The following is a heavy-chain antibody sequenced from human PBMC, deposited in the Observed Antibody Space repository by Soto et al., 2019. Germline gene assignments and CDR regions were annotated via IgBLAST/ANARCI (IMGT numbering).Heavy chain of an antibody. J-gene: IGHJ5*02. D-gene: IGHD2-15*01. CDR1: GYTFTSYA. CDR3: ARDGVGCSGGSCYQKTYNWFDP. CDR2: INAGNGNT. V-gene: IGHV1-3*01. Sequence: ASVKVSCKASGYTFTSYAMHWVRQAPGQRLEWMGWINAGNGNTKYSQKFQGRVTITRDTSASTAYMELSSLRSEDTAVYYCARDGVGCSGGSCYQKTYNWFDPWGQGTLVTVSS.